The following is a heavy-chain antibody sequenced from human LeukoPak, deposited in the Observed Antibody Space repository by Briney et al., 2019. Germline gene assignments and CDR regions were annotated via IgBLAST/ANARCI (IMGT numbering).Heavy chain of an antibody. J-gene: IGHJ4*02. CDR1: GGSISSHY. D-gene: IGHD6-13*01. CDR2: IYYNGST. V-gene: IGHV4-59*11. CDR3: ARRGIAAAGNFDY. Sequence: PSETLSLTCTVSGGSISSHYWSWIRQPPGKGLEWIGYIYYNGSTNYNPSLKSRVTISVDTSKNQFSLKLSSVTAADTAVYYCARRGIAAAGNFDYWGQGTLVTVSS.